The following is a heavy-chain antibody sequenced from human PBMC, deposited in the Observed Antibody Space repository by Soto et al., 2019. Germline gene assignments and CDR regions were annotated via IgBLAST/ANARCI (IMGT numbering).Heavy chain of an antibody. Sequence: GGSLRLSCTASGFTFGDYAMSWFRQAPGKGLEWVGFIRSKAYGGTTEYAASVKGRFTISRDDSKSIAYLQMNSLKTEDTAVYYCTLDSYDYDDCGAFAISGQGTMVTGSS. D-gene: IGHD4-17*01. CDR2: IRSKAYGGTT. CDR1: GFTFGDYA. J-gene: IGHJ3*02. CDR3: TLDSYDYDDCGAFAI. V-gene: IGHV3-49*03.